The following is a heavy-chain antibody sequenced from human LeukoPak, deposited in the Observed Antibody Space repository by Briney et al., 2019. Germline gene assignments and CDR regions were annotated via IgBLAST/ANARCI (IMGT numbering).Heavy chain of an antibody. V-gene: IGHV4-39*01. CDR3: ARHRDYYDT. D-gene: IGHD3-22*01. CDR1: GGSISSSDYY. J-gene: IGHJ4*01. Sequence: PSETLSLTCTVSGGSISSSDYYWGWIRQPPGKGLEWIASIFYSGNTYYNPSLKSRVTISVDTSKNQFSLKLNSVTAADTAVYFCARHRDYYDTWGHGTLVTVSS. CDR2: IFYSGNT.